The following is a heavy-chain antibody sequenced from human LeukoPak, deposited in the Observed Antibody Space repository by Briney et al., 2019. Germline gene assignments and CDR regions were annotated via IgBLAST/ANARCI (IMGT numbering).Heavy chain of an antibody. D-gene: IGHD5-12*01. CDR3: ARVSGYDWESFYDY. V-gene: IGHV4-38-2*02. J-gene: IGHJ4*02. CDR2: IYHSGST. CDR1: GYSISSGYY. Sequence: PSETLSLTCTVSGYSISSGYYWGWIRQPPGKGLEWIGSIYHSGSTYYNPSLKSRVTISVDTSKNQFSLKLSSVTAADTAVYYCARVSGYDWESFYDYWGQGTLVTVSS.